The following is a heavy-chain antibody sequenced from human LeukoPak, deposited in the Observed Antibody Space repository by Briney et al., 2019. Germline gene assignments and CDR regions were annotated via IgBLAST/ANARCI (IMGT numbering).Heavy chain of an antibody. CDR2: ISYDGSNK. V-gene: IGHV3-30*04. J-gene: IGHJ4*02. D-gene: IGHD3-9*01. CDR3: AKEPPTYYDILTGYVDY. CDR1: GFTFSSYA. Sequence: GGSLRLSCAASGFTFSSYAMHWVRQAPGKGLEWVAAISYDGSNKYSADSVKGRFTISRDNSKNTLYLQMNSLRAEDTAVYYCAKEPPTYYDILTGYVDYWGQGTLVTVSS.